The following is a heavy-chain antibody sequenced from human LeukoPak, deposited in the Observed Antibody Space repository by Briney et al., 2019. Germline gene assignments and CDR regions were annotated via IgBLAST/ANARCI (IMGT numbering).Heavy chain of an antibody. J-gene: IGHJ4*02. Sequence: GGSLRLSCAASGFTFSSYGMHWVRQAPGKGLEWVAVISFDGSNKYYADSVKGRFTISRDNSKNTLYLQMNSLRGEDTAVYSCAKDEGYVDYWGQGTLVTVSS. D-gene: IGHD3-16*01. CDR3: AKDEGYVDY. CDR2: ISFDGSNK. CDR1: GFTFSSYG. V-gene: IGHV3-30*18.